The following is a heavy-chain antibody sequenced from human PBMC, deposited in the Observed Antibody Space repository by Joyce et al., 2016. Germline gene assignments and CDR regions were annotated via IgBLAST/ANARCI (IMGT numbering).Heavy chain of an antibody. CDR1: GYTFSGDY. V-gene: IGHV1-2*02. J-gene: IGHJ4*02. CDR2: IDHHTGGT. Sequence: QVQLVQSGAEVKKPGASVKVSCKASGYTFSGDYMHWVRQAPGQGLEWMGWIDHHTGGTNYAQRFQGRVTLTRDTSINTAYMELRNLRSDDTAVYYGARDPGVGDYWGQGTLVIVSS. CDR3: ARDPGVGDY. D-gene: IGHD1-26*01.